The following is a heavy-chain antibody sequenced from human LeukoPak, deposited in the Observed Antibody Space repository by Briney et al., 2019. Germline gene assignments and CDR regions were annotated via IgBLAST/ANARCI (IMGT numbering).Heavy chain of an antibody. CDR3: AREPPESYYFDY. J-gene: IGHJ4*02. D-gene: IGHD2/OR15-2a*01. CDR1: GYIFSNHY. Sequence: GASMKVSCKTSGYIFSNHYIHWVRQAPGQGPEWMGIIRPSSGRADYTQKFQGRVTMTRDMSTTTVYMELTTLGSDDTAVYFCAREPPESYYFDYWGQGTLVTVSS. CDR2: IRPSSGRA. V-gene: IGHV1-46*01.